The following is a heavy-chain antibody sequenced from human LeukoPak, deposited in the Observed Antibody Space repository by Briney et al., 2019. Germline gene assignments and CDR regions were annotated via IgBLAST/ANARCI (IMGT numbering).Heavy chain of an antibody. J-gene: IGHJ4*02. CDR2: ISGGGRST. V-gene: IGHV3-23*01. CDR3: ARERYFDC. Sequence: SGGSLRLSCAASGFSFNTCAMSWVRQAPGKGLEWVSTISGGGRSTDYADSVKGQFTISRDNSKNTLYLQMNSLRAEDTAVYYCARERYFDCWGQGTLVTVSS. CDR1: GFSFNTCA.